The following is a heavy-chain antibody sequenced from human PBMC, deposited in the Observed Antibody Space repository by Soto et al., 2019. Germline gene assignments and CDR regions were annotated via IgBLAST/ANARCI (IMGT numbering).Heavy chain of an antibody. CDR1: GFTFSNYA. Sequence: EVQLLESGGGFVQPGGSLRLSCAASGFTFSNYAMSWVRQAPGKGLEWVSSISDSGVSTYYADSVKGRFTISRDNSKNTLFLQMNSLRAEDTAVYYCAKGTSVGYWGQGTLVTVSS. D-gene: IGHD2-2*01. V-gene: IGHV3-23*01. CDR3: AKGTSVGY. J-gene: IGHJ4*02. CDR2: ISDSGVST.